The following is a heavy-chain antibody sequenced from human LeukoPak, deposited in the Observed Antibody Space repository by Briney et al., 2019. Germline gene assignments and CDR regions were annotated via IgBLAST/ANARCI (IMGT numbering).Heavy chain of an antibody. CDR1: GFTFSSYG. CDR2: ISGSGGST. J-gene: IGHJ4*02. Sequence: PGGSLRLSCAASGFTFSSYGMSWVRQAPGKGLEWVSAISGSGGSTYYADSVKGRFTISRDNAKNSLYLQMNSLRAEDTALYYCAKVRHYYGSGIFDYWGQGTLVTVSS. V-gene: IGHV3-23*01. D-gene: IGHD3-10*01. CDR3: AKVRHYYGSGIFDY.